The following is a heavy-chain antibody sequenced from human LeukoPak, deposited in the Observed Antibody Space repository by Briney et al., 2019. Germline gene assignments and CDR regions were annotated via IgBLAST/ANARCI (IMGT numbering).Heavy chain of an antibody. CDR2: INWNGGST. J-gene: IGHJ6*03. CDR3: ARADTSGYSGYDYYYYYYMDV. CDR1: GFTFDDYG. V-gene: IGHV3-20*04. Sequence: GGSLRLSCAASGFTFDDYGMSWVRQAPGKGLEWVSGINWNGGSTGYADSVKGRFTISRDNAKNSLYLQMNSLRAEDTALYYCARADTSGYSGYDYYYYYYMDVWGKGTTVTVSS. D-gene: IGHD5-12*01.